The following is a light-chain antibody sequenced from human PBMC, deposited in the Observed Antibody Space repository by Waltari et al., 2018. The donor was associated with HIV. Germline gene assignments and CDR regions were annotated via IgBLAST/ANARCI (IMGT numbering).Light chain of an antibody. CDR3: QSYDSSLSAYV. J-gene: IGLJ1*01. CDR2: SDN. CDR1: SSNIGAGYH. Sequence: QSVLTQSPSVSGAPGQRVTISCTGTSSNIGAGYHLHWFQHLPGTAPKLLVYSDNNRPSGVPDRFSASKSGTSASLAISGLQVDDEATYYCQSYDSSLSAYVFGPGTKVTVL. V-gene: IGLV1-40*01.